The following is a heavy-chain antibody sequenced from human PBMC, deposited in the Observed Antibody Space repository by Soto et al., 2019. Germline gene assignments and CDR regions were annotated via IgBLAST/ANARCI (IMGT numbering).Heavy chain of an antibody. CDR1: GYTFTSYA. CDR2: INAGNGNT. J-gene: IGHJ4*02. CDR3: ARAPPIRITIFGVVMDYSDY. D-gene: IGHD3-3*01. V-gene: IGHV1-3*01. Sequence: GASVKVSCKASGYTFTSYAMHWVRQAPGQRLEWMGWINAGNGNTKYSQKFQGRVTITRDTSASTAYMELSSLRSEDTAVYYCARAPPIRITIFGVVMDYSDYWGQGTLVTVSS.